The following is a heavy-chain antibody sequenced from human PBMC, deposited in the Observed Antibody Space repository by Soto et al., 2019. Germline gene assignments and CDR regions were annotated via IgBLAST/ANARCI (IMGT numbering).Heavy chain of an antibody. Sequence: EVQLLESGGGLVQPGGSLRLSCAASGFTFSSYAMSWVRQAPGKGLEWVSAISGSGGSTYYAGSVKGRFTISRDNSKNTLYLQMNSLRAEDTAVSYCAKDRLDLPGSWFDPWGQGTLVTVSS. CDR3: AKDRLDLPGSWFDP. D-gene: IGHD6-25*01. CDR2: ISGSGGST. J-gene: IGHJ5*02. CDR1: GFTFSSYA. V-gene: IGHV3-23*01.